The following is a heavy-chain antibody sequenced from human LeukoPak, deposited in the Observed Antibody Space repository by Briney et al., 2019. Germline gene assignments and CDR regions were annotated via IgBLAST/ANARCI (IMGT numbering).Heavy chain of an antibody. Sequence: ASVKVSCKVSGYTLTELSMHWVRQAPGKGLEWMGGFDPEDGETIYAQKFQGRVTMTEDTSTDTAYMELSRLRSEDTAVYYCATDRLVGATPDAFDIWGQGTMVTVSS. V-gene: IGHV1-24*01. CDR2: FDPEDGET. CDR1: GYTLTELS. CDR3: ATDRLVGATPDAFDI. D-gene: IGHD1-26*01. J-gene: IGHJ3*02.